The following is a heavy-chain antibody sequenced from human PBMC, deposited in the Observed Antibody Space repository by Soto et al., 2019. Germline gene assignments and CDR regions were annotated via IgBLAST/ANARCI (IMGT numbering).Heavy chain of an antibody. Sequence: QVQLVQSGAEVKKPGASVKVSCKASGYTFTSEDINWVRQATGQGLEWMGWMNSNSGNTGYAQKFQDRVTMTRNTSISTAYMELSSLRSDDTAVYYCARGGETGDAFDIWGQGAMVTVSS. CDR1: GYTFTSED. CDR2: MNSNSGNT. CDR3: ARGGETGDAFDI. D-gene: IGHD3-9*01. V-gene: IGHV1-8*01. J-gene: IGHJ3*02.